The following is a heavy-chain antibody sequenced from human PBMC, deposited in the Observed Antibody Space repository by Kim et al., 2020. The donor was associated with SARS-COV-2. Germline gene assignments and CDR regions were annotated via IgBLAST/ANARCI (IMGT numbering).Heavy chain of an antibody. CDR1: GFTFSAYD. V-gene: IGHV3-48*02. D-gene: IGHD3-16*01. CDR3: VRDRWGSAFDI. Sequence: GGSLRLSCATSGFTFSAYDMNWVRQAPGKGLEWLSFITKTTSAIYYADSVKGRFTTSRDNGKNSLYLQMSSLTDEDTAVYFCVRDRWGSAFDIWGQGTLVTVSS. J-gene: IGHJ3*02. CDR2: ITKTTSAI.